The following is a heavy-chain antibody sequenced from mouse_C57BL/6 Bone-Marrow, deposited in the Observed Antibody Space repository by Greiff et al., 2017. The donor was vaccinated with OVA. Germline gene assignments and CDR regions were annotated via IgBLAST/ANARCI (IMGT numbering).Heavy chain of an antibody. CDR3: ARVGNYAMDY. CDR2: ISYDGSN. CDR1: GYSITSGYY. V-gene: IGHV3-6*01. J-gene: IGHJ4*01. Sequence: DVQLQESGPGLVKPSQSLSLTCSVTGYSITSGYYWNWIRQFPGNKLEWMGYISYDGSNNYNPSLKNRISITRDTSKNQFFLKLNSVTTEDTATYYCARVGNYAMDYWGQGTSVTVSS.